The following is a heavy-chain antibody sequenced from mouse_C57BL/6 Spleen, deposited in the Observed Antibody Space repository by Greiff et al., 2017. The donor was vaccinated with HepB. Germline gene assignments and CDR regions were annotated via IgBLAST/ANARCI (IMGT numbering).Heavy chain of an antibody. D-gene: IGHD1-1*01. CDR3: ARNYGSSYEAWFAY. CDR2: IDPNSGGT. V-gene: IGHV1-72*01. Sequence: VQLQQSGAELVKPGASVKLSCKASGYTFTSYWMHWVKQRPGRGLEWIGRIDPNSGGTKYNEKFKSKATLTVDKPSSTAYMQLSSLTSEDSAVYYCARNYGSSYEAWFAYWGQGTLVTVSA. J-gene: IGHJ3*01. CDR1: GYTFTSYW.